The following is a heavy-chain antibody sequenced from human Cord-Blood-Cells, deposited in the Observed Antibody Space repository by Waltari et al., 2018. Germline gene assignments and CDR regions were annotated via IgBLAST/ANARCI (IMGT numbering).Heavy chain of an antibody. Sequence: EVQLLESGGGLVQPGGSLRLSCAASGFTFSSYAMSWVRQAPGKGLEWVSAISGSGGSTYDADSVKGRFTISRDNSKNTLYLQMNSLRAEDTAVYYCAKGGYSYGYYYYYYMDVWGKGTTVTVSS. CDR3: AKGGYSYGYYYYYYMDV. CDR2: ISGSGGST. CDR1: GFTFSSYA. D-gene: IGHD5-18*01. V-gene: IGHV3-23*01. J-gene: IGHJ6*03.